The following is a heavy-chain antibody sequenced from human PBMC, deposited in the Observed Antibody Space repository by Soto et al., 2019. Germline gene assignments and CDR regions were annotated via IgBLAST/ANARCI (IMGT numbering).Heavy chain of an antibody. CDR1: GGSISSSSYY. CDR3: VRVPPLFHGSGSLYGMDV. V-gene: IGHV4-39*07. Sequence: SETLSLTCTVSGGSISSSSYYWGWIRQPPGKGLEWIGYIYYSGSTNYNPSLKSRVTISVDTSKNQFSLKLSSVTAADTAVYYCVRVPPLFHGSGSLYGMDVWGQGTTVTVSS. J-gene: IGHJ6*02. CDR2: IYYSGST. D-gene: IGHD3-10*01.